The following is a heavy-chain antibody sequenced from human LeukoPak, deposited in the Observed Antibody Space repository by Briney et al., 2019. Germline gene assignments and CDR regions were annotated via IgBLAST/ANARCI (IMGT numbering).Heavy chain of an antibody. D-gene: IGHD1-26*01. CDR1: GVSLSSSNSY. J-gene: IGHJ5*02. CDR2: IYYSGST. CDR3: ARSSGSYFDNWFDP. Sequence: SETLSLTCIVSGVSLSSSNSYWGWIRQPPGKGLEWIGSIYYSGSTNYNPSLKSRVTISVDTSKNQFFLKLSSVTAADTAVYYCARSSGSYFDNWFDPWGQGTLVTVSS. V-gene: IGHV4-39*07.